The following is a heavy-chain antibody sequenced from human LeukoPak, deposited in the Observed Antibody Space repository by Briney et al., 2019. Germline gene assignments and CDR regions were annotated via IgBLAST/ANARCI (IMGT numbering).Heavy chain of an antibody. CDR2: ISAYNGNT. Sequence: GASVKVSCKASGYTFTSYGISWVRQAPGQGLEWMGWISAYNGNTNYAQKLQGRVTMTTDTSTSTAYMELGSLRSDDTAVYYCARDGPGGMITFGGVIVDYYYYGMDVWGQGTTVTVSS. D-gene: IGHD3-16*02. J-gene: IGHJ6*02. CDR1: GYTFTSYG. V-gene: IGHV1-18*01. CDR3: ARDGPGGMITFGGVIVDYYYYGMDV.